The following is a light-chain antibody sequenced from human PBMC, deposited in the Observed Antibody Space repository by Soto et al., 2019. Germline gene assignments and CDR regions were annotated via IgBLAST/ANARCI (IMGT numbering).Light chain of an antibody. Sequence: EKVMTQSPATLSVSPGERATLSCRASESVSSNLAWYQQKPGQAPRLLIYGASTRATGIPARISGSGSGTEFTLTISSLQSEDFAVYYCQQYNKWRTFGQGTKVDIK. CDR2: GAS. CDR3: QQYNKWRT. V-gene: IGKV3-15*01. J-gene: IGKJ1*01. CDR1: ESVSSN.